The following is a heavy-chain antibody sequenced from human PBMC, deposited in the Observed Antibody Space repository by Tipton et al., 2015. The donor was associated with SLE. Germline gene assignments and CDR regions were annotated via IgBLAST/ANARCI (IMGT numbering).Heavy chain of an antibody. Sequence: TLSLTCTVSGGSISSGSYYWTCIRQPAGKGLEWIGRMYTSGSTNYNPSLQSRVTISVDTSKNQFSLKLSSVTAADTAVYYCARSPPSQVYDYWGQGNLVTVSS. CDR3: ARSPPSQVYDY. CDR2: MYTSGST. V-gene: IGHV4-61*02. J-gene: IGHJ4*02. CDR1: GGSISSGSYY.